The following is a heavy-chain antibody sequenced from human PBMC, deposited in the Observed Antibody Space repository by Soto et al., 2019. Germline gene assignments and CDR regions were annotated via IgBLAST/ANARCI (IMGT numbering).Heavy chain of an antibody. CDR1: GAYVTTYY. Sequence: SETLSLTCNVSGAYVTTYYWSWIRQSPGKGLEWIGYISNSGNTNYNPSLKSRVTISLDTSKNHFSLKMRSVTAADTAVYCCARRGGTWYSWFDPWGQGTLVTVSS. CDR2: ISNSGNT. J-gene: IGHJ5*02. V-gene: IGHV4-59*02. D-gene: IGHD6-13*01. CDR3: ARRGGTWYSWFDP.